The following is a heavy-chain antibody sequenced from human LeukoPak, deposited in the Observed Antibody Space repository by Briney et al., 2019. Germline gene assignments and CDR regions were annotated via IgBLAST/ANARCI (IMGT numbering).Heavy chain of an antibody. CDR1: GYTLTELS. V-gene: IGHV1-24*01. Sequence: ASVKVSCKVSGYTLTELSMHWVRQAPGKGLEWMGGFDPEDGETIYAQKFQGRVTMTEDTSTDTAYMKLSSLRSEDTAVYYCATVLGGTRRGYYYYYMDVWGKGTTVTVSS. CDR2: FDPEDGET. CDR3: ATVLGGTRRGYYYYYMDV. D-gene: IGHD6-19*01. J-gene: IGHJ6*03.